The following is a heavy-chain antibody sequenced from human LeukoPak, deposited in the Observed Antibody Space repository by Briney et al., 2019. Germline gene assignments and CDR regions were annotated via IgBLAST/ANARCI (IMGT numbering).Heavy chain of an antibody. J-gene: IGHJ4*02. Sequence: ASVKVSCKASGYTFTSYYMHWVRQAPGQGLEWMGIINPSGGSTSYAQKFQGRVTMTRDMSTSTVYMELSSLRSEDTAVYYCARRGRWLQFRDYWGQGTLVTVFS. CDR3: ARRGRWLQFRDY. CDR2: INPSGGST. D-gene: IGHD5-24*01. V-gene: IGHV1-46*01. CDR1: GYTFTSYY.